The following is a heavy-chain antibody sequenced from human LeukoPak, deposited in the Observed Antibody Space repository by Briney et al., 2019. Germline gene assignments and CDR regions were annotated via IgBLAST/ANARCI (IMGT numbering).Heavy chain of an antibody. CDR1: GYTFTGYG. CDR2: ISSLNGDT. V-gene: IGHV1-18*01. CDR3: ARDHYHKIHSVMVTAPDY. D-gene: IGHD2-21*02. Sequence: ASVKVSCYTSGYTFTGYGISWVRQAPGQGLEWMAWISSLNGDTKYAQKFQGRVTVTTDRSTSTAYMELRSLRSDDTAVYSCARDHYHKIHSVMVTAPDYWGQGTLVIVSS. J-gene: IGHJ4*02.